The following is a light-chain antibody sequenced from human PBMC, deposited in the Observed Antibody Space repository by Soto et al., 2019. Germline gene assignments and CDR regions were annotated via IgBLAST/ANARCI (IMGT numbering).Light chain of an antibody. CDR2: GAS. CDR3: KQYSIWRT. V-gene: IGKV3-15*01. CDR1: ESVSTN. J-gene: IGKJ1*01. Sequence: VMTQSPATLSLSPGDSATLSCRASESVSTNLAWYQQKAGQAPRLLIYGASTRATGIQARFSGSGSGTEFTLTIRSLQSEDFAVYYCKQYSIWRTFGQGTKVDIK.